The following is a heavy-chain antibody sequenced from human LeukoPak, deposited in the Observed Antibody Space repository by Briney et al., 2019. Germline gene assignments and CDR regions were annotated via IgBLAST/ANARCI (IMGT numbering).Heavy chain of an antibody. D-gene: IGHD3-9*01. Sequence: GGSLRLSCAASGFTFSNYGMSWVRQAPGEGVEWVSANSGSGRDAYYADSVKGRFTISRDNSKNTLHLQMNSLRAEDTAVYYCAKFYDLLTAYFDYWGQGTLVTVSS. J-gene: IGHJ4*02. CDR2: NSGSGRDA. CDR3: AKFYDLLTAYFDY. V-gene: IGHV3-23*01. CDR1: GFTFSNYG.